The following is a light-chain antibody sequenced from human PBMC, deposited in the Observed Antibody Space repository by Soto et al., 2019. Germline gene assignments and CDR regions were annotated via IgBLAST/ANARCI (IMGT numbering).Light chain of an antibody. J-gene: IGKJ4*01. V-gene: IGKV3D-15*01. CDR3: QQYSVWPLT. CDR2: GAS. Sequence: EIVMTQSPATLSVSPGDRATLSCRASQSVSSDLAWYQQKPGQPPRLLIFGASTRATGIPARFSGSGSEAEFALTISTLQSEDFAVYYCQQYSVWPLTFGGGTKVDIK. CDR1: QSVSSD.